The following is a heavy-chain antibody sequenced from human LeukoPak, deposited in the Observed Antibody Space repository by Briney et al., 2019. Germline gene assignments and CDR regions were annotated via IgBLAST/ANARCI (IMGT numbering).Heavy chain of an antibody. V-gene: IGHV3-21*01. D-gene: IGHD6-19*01. J-gene: IGHJ4*02. CDR3: ARAPAKAVAGIAY. CDR2: ISSSSYI. Sequence: PGGSLRLSCAASGFTFSSYSMNWVRQAPGKGLEWVSSISSSSYIYYADSVKGRFTISRDNAKNSLYLQMNSLRAEDTAVYYCARAPAKAVAGIAYWGQGTLVTVSS. CDR1: GFTFSSYS.